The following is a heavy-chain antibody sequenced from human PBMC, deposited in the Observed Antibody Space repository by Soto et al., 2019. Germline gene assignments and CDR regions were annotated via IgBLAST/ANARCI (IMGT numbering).Heavy chain of an antibody. CDR2: INPNSGGT. J-gene: IGHJ6*02. D-gene: IGHD3-10*01. Sequence: QVQLVQSGAEVKKPGASVKVSCKASGYTFTGYYMHWVRQAPGQGLEWMGWINPNSGGTNYAGKFQGWVTTTRDPSISTAYMELSRLRSDDTAVYYCARDDAVGGSGSAAYGMDVWGQGTTVTVSS. CDR3: ARDDAVGGSGSAAYGMDV. CDR1: GYTFTGYY. V-gene: IGHV1-2*04.